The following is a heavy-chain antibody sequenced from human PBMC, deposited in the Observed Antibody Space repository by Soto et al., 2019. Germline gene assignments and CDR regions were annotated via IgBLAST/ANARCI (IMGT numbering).Heavy chain of an antibody. Sequence: LSLTCAVSGVTISTYYWSWIRQPPGQGLERIGYNYHSGTTNYTPALQRRVPISVVTSKNHFSLRLTSVTAADTDIYYCVREAYIGYGHAIDHWGQGTLVTVAS. V-gene: IGHV4-59*01. CDR3: VREAYIGYGHAIDH. CDR2: NYHSGTT. D-gene: IGHD5-12*01. J-gene: IGHJ4*02. CDR1: GVTISTYY.